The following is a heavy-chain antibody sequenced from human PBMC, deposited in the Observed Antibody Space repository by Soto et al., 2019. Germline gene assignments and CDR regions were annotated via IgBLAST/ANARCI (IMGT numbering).Heavy chain of an antibody. CDR3: ARGAYTYYFDY. CDR2: IWYDGSTK. Sequence: QVQLVESGGGVVQPGRSLRLSCAASGFTFSSYGMHWVRQAPVKGLEWVAVIWYDGSTKYYADSVKVRFTISRDNSKNTLYLQMNSQRAEDTAVYYCARGAYTYYFDYWGQGTLVTVSS. J-gene: IGHJ4*02. D-gene: IGHD4-4*01. V-gene: IGHV3-33*01. CDR1: GFTFSSYG.